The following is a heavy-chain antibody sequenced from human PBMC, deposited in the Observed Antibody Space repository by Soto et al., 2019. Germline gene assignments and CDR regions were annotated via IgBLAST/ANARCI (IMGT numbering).Heavy chain of an antibody. CDR1: GFSFSSYG. Sequence: QVQLVESGGGVVQPGRSLRLSCAASGFSFSSYGMHWVRQAPGKGLEWVAVTSYDGSNKYYADSVKGRFTISRDNSKNKLYLQMNSLRAEDTAVYYCAKDLSAVAGKESGRYFDYWGQGTLVTVSS. CDR3: AKDLSAVAGKESGRYFDY. CDR2: TSYDGSNK. V-gene: IGHV3-30*18. D-gene: IGHD6-19*01. J-gene: IGHJ4*02.